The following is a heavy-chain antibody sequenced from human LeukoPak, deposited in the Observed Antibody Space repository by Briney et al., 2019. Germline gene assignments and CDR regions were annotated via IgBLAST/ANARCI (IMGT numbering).Heavy chain of an antibody. D-gene: IGHD2-21*02. CDR2: INPSGGST. V-gene: IGHV1-46*01. CDR1: GYTFTSYY. CDR3: ARGPGGDYVTY. J-gene: IGHJ4*02. Sequence: ASVKVSCKASGYTFTSYYMHWVRQAPGQGLEWMGIINPSGGSTSYAQKFQGRLTMTRDTSTSTVYMELSSMRSEDTAVYYCARGPGGDYVTYWGQGTLVTVSS.